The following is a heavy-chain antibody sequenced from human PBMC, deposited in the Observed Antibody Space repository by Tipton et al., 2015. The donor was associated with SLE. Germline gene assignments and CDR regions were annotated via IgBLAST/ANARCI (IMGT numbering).Heavy chain of an antibody. Sequence: TLSLICTVSGYSISSGYYWGWIRQTPGKGLEWIGSIYYSGTTYYNPSLKSRVTISVDTSKNQVSLNLTSVTAADTALYYCARLNIDLHDGFDLWGQGTMVIVSS. CDR3: ARLNIDLHDGFDL. CDR2: IYYSGTT. J-gene: IGHJ3*01. D-gene: IGHD2/OR15-2a*01. V-gene: IGHV4-38-2*02. CDR1: GYSISSGYY.